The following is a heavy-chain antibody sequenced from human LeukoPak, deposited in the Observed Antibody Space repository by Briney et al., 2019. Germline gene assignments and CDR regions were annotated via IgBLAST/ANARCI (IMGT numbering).Heavy chain of an antibody. J-gene: IGHJ4*02. CDR2: IHSGGNA. D-gene: IGHD3-22*01. CDR3: ARDHYDSRGDYVVEY. Sequence: SQTLSLTCTVSGDSINSGVYYWSWIRQPPGKGLEWIGYIHSGGNAYFNPSVGGRITISLDKSQNQIFLKLTSVSAADTAVYFCARDHYDSRGDYVVEYWGQGTLVTVSS. V-gene: IGHV4-31*03. CDR1: GDSINSGVYY.